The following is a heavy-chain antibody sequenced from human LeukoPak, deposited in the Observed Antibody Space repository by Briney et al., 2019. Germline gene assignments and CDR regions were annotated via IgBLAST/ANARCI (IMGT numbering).Heavy chain of an antibody. D-gene: IGHD3-22*01. Sequence: GGSLRLSCAASGFSFSTYWMNWVRQAQGKGPEWLANIRQDGGEVHYVDSVKGRFTVSRDNAKNSLYLQMNNLRAGDTAVYYCARDAVRDSWSDYWGQGTQVTVSS. J-gene: IGHJ4*02. CDR3: ARDAVRDSWSDY. CDR1: GFSFSTYW. V-gene: IGHV3-7*01. CDR2: IRQDGGEV.